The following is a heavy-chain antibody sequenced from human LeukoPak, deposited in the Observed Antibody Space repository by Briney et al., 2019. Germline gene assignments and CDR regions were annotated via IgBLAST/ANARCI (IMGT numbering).Heavy chain of an antibody. D-gene: IGHD3-22*01. CDR1: GYSISSGYY. J-gene: IGHJ4*02. V-gene: IGHV4-38-2*02. CDR3: ARDAYDSSGYSFDY. CDR2: IYHSGST. Sequence: SETLSLTCTVSGYSISSGYYWGWIRQPPGKGLEWIGSIYHSGSTYYNPSLKSRVTISVDKSKNQISLKLSSVTAADTAVYYCARDAYDSSGYSFDYWGQGTLVTVSS.